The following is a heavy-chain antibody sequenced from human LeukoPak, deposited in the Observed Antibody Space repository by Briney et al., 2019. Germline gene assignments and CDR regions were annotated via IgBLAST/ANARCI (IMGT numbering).Heavy chain of an antibody. V-gene: IGHV3-23*01. CDR3: AKDVFLENYGDHGGSFDY. Sequence: GGSLRLSCAASGFTFSSYAMSWVRQAPGKGLEWVSAISGSGGSTYYADSVKGRFTISRDNSKNTLYLQMNSLRAEDTAVYYCAKDVFLENYGDHGGSFDYWGQGTLVTVSS. J-gene: IGHJ4*02. D-gene: IGHD4-17*01. CDR1: GFTFSSYA. CDR2: ISGSGGST.